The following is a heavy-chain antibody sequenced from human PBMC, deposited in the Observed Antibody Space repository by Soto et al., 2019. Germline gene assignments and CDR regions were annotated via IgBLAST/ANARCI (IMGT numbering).Heavy chain of an antibody. D-gene: IGHD6-25*01. Sequence: VGSLRLSFAASGFTVSSNYMSWVRQAPGKGLEWVSVIYSGGSTYYADSLKGRFTISRDNSKNTLYLQMNSLRAEDTAVYYCARDVAAVYYYGMDVWGQGTTVTVSS. V-gene: IGHV3-53*01. CDR2: IYSGGST. CDR3: ARDVAAVYYYGMDV. J-gene: IGHJ6*02. CDR1: GFTVSSNY.